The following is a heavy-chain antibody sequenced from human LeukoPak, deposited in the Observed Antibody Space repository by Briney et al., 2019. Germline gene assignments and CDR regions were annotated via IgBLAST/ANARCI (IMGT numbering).Heavy chain of an antibody. J-gene: IGHJ2*01. CDR3: ARDWSDFWYFDL. D-gene: IGHD3-3*01. CDR1: GGSISSSSYY. V-gene: IGHV4-39*07. Sequence: RSSETLSLTCTVSGGSISSSSYYWGWIRQPPGKGLEWIGSIYYSGSTYYNPSLKSRVTISVDTSKNQFSLKLSSVTAADTAVYYCARDWSDFWYFDLWGRGTLVTVSS. CDR2: IYYSGST.